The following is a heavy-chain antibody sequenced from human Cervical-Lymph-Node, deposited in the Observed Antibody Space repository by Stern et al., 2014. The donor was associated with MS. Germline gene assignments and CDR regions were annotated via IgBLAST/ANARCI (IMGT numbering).Heavy chain of an antibody. Sequence: EVQLVESGGDLVKPGGSLRLSCAASGFIFSKAWMTWVRQAPGQGLQWVGRIKPKTDGGTTNYSTPVQGRFTISRDDSKNTLFLHMNTLKTDDTAVYYCTTDEVANFAHWGQGTLVTVSS. J-gene: IGHJ5*02. CDR3: TTDEVANFAH. V-gene: IGHV3-15*01. CDR2: IKPKTDGGTT. CDR1: GFIFSKAW.